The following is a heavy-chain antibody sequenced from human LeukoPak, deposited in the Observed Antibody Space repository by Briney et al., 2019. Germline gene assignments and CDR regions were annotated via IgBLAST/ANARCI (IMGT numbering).Heavy chain of an antibody. CDR3: AREGSSGYYPY. J-gene: IGHJ4*02. V-gene: IGHV3-30-3*01. CDR2: ISSNGNDK. CDR1: GFTFSSYP. Sequence: RTGGSLRLSCAASGFTFSSYPMHWVRQAPRKGLEWVAVISSNGNDKHCADPVKGRFTISRDNSKNTLYLQVNSLRAEDTAVYYCAREGSSGYYPYWGRGILVTVST. D-gene: IGHD3-22*01.